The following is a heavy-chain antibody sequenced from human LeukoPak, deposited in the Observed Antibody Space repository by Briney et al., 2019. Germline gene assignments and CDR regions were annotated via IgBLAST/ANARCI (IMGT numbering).Heavy chain of an antibody. Sequence: ASVKVSCKASGGTFSSYAISWVRQAPGQGLEWMGWINPNSGGTNYAQKFQGRVTMTRDTSISTAYMELSRLRSDDTAVYYCARADTGIYWGQGTLVTVSS. J-gene: IGHJ4*02. CDR1: GGTFSSYA. D-gene: IGHD1-26*01. V-gene: IGHV1-2*02. CDR2: INPNSGGT. CDR3: ARADTGIY.